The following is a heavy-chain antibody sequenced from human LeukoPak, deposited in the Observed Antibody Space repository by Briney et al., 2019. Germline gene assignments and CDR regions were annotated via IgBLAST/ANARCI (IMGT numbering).Heavy chain of an antibody. CDR2: IYPGDSDT. CDR1: GYSFTGFW. CDR3: AVAAAGTEYDY. Sequence: GESLKISCKASGYSFTGFWIAWARQMPGKGLEWMGIIYPGDSDTRYSPSFQGQVTISADKSISTAYLQWSSLKASDTAMYYCAVAAAGTEYDYWGQGTLVTVSS. J-gene: IGHJ4*02. D-gene: IGHD6-13*01. V-gene: IGHV5-51*01.